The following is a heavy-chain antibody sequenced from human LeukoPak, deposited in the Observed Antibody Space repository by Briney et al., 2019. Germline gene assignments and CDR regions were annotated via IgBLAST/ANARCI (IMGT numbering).Heavy chain of an antibody. D-gene: IGHD3-10*01. Sequence: SETLSLTCTVSGGSISSGGYYRSWIRQPPGKGLEWIGYIYHSGSTYYNPSLKSRVTISVDRSKNQFSLKLSSVTAADTAVYYCARGGVGSGSYYVAYWGQGTLVTVSP. CDR1: GGSISSGGYY. J-gene: IGHJ4*02. CDR3: ARGGVGSGSYYVAY. V-gene: IGHV4-30-2*01. CDR2: IYHSGST.